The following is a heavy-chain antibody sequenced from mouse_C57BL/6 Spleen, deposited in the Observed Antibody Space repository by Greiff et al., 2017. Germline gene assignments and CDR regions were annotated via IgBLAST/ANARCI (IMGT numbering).Heavy chain of an antibody. CDR3: ASDRFAY. V-gene: IGHV2-6*01. CDR2: IWGVGST. CDR1: GSSFTSYG. Sequence: QVQLQQSGPGLVAPSQSLSITCTVSGSSFTSYGVYWVRQSPGKGLEWLGVIWGVGSTNYNSALKSKLSISKENSTGQVFLKMNSLQTDDAAMYYCASDRFAYWGQGTLVTVSA. J-gene: IGHJ3*01.